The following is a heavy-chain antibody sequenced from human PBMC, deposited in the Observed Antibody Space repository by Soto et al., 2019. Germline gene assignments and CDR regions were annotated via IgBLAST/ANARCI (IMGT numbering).Heavy chain of an antibody. D-gene: IGHD3-3*01. V-gene: IGHV3-21*04. CDR3: ARDTVYYDFWSGYFYYYGMDV. CDR2: ISSSSSYI. J-gene: IGHJ6*02. CDR1: GFTFSSYS. Sequence: GGSLRLSCAASGFTFSSYSMNWVRQAPGKGLEWVSSISSSSSYIYYADSVKGRFTIPRDNAKNSLYLQMNSLRAEDTAVYYCARDTVYYDFWSGYFYYYGMDVWGQGTTVTVSS.